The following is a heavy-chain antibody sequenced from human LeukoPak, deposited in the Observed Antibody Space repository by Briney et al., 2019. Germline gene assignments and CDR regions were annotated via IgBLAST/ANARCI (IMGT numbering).Heavy chain of an antibody. D-gene: IGHD3-10*01. CDR1: GFMFSSYG. V-gene: IGHV3-48*01. J-gene: IGHJ4*02. CDR3: AKGKYYSG. Sequence: PGGSLRLSCAGSGFMFSSYGMTWVRQAPGKGLEWISYISSISRTTHYADSVQGRFTLSRDNGKNSLYLQMSSLRAEDTAIYYCAKGKYYSGWGQGTLVIVSS. CDR2: ISSISRTT.